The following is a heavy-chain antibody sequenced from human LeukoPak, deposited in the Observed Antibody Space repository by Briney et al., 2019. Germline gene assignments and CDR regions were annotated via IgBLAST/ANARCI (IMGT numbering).Heavy chain of an antibody. CDR1: GFTFSSYS. CDR2: ISSSSSYI. D-gene: IGHD2-15*01. J-gene: IGHJ4*02. Sequence: PGGSLRLSCAASGFTFSSYSMNWVRQAPGKGLEWVSSISSSSSYIYYADSVKGRFTISRDNAKNSLYMQMNSLRAEDTAVYYCARTRSYCSGGSCLYYWGQGTLVTVSS. V-gene: IGHV3-21*01. CDR3: ARTRSYCSGGSCLYY.